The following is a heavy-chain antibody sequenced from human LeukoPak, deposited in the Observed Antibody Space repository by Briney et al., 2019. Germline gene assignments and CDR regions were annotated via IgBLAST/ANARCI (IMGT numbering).Heavy chain of an antibody. Sequence: TGGSLRLSCAASGFTFSSYGMHWVRQAPGKGLQWVAVISYDGSSEYYAGSVKGRFIISRDNSKNTLYLQVNSLRAEDTAVYYCAKDSDIAVAGTDDAFDLWGQGTMVTVSS. J-gene: IGHJ3*01. CDR3: AKDSDIAVAGTDDAFDL. D-gene: IGHD6-19*01. V-gene: IGHV3-30*18. CDR1: GFTFSSYG. CDR2: ISYDGSSE.